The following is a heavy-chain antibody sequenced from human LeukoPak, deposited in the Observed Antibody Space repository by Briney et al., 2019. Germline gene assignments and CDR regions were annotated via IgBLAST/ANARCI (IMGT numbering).Heavy chain of an antibody. Sequence: PGGLLRLSCAASGFIFSNYAMHWVRQAAGKGLEWVAYIRYDGSRKYYADSVNGRFTISRDNSKNTLYLQVHSLRGEDTAVYYCATETPDTSGSKLDYWGQGTLVTVSS. V-gene: IGHV3-30*02. CDR2: IRYDGSRK. J-gene: IGHJ4*02. CDR1: GFIFSNYA. CDR3: ATETPDTSGSKLDY. D-gene: IGHD3-22*01.